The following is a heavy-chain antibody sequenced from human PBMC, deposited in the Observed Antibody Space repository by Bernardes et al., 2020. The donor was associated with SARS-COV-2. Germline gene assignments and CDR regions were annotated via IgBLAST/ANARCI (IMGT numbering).Heavy chain of an antibody. CDR3: ARDRRFCSGGSCNQHLDY. CDR2: ISHTGNTI. J-gene: IGHJ4*02. Sequence: GGSLRLSCAASGFTFSSHEMNWVRQAPGKGLEWISYISHTGNTIYDADSVKGRFTISRDNPTNSLYLQMNSLRAEDTAVYYCARDRRFCSGGSCNQHLDYWGQGTLVTVSS. D-gene: IGHD2-15*01. V-gene: IGHV3-48*03. CDR1: GFTFSSHE.